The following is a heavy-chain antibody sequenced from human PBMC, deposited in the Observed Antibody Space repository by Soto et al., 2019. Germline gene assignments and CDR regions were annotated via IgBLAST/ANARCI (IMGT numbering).Heavy chain of an antibody. CDR2: IDNDGSAT. J-gene: IGHJ4*02. D-gene: IGHD1-1*01. CDR3: ARDNWNSY. V-gene: IGHV3-74*01. CDR1: GFTFNIYW. Sequence: EVQLVESGGGLVQPGGSLRLSCVASGFTFNIYWMHWVRQAPGKGLEWVSRIDNDGSATTYADSVKGRFTISRDNAKNTLFLQMNTLRVDYTAVYYCARDNWNSYWGQGTLVTVSS.